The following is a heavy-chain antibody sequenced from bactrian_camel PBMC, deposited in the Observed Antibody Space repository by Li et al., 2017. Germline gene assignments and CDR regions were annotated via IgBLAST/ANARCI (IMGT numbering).Heavy chain of an antibody. CDR1: GFTFSSYW. CDR2: INSGGGTT. D-gene: IGHD5*01. Sequence: QLVESGGGLVQPGGSLRLSCAASGFTFSSYWMYWVRQAPGKGLEWVSAINSGGGTTYYADSVKGRFTISRDNAKNTVYQQMNSLKPEDTAVYYCARGTTYWSFWGQGTQVTVS. CDR3: ARGTTYWSF. J-gene: IGHJ4*01. V-gene: IGHV3S25*01.